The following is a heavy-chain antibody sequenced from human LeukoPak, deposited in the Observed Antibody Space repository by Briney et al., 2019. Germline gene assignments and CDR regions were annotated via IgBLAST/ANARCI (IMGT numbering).Heavy chain of an antibody. CDR1: GGSISSSSYY. CDR2: IYYSGST. CDR3: ARRGSGSYYTDY. J-gene: IGHJ4*02. Sequence: SETLSLTCTVSGGSISSSSYYWGWIRQPPGKGLEWIGSIYYSGSTYYNPSLKSRVTISVDTSKNQFSLKLSSVTAADTAVYYCARRGSGSYYTDYWGQGTLVTVSS. D-gene: IGHD3-10*01. V-gene: IGHV4-39*07.